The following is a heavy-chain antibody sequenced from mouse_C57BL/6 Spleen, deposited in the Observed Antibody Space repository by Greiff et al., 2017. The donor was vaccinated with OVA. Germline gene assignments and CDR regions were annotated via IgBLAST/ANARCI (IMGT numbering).Heavy chain of an antibody. CDR3: ARQVDGSPWFAY. D-gene: IGHD1-1*01. CDR1: GFTFSSYG. J-gene: IGHJ3*01. CDR2: ISSGGSYT. Sequence: DVMLVESGGDLVKPGGSLKLSCAASGFTFSSYGMSWVRQTPDKRLEWVATISSGGSYTYYPDSVKGRFTISRDNAKNTLYLQMSSLKSEDTAMYYCARQVDGSPWFAYWGQGTLVTVSA. V-gene: IGHV5-6*02.